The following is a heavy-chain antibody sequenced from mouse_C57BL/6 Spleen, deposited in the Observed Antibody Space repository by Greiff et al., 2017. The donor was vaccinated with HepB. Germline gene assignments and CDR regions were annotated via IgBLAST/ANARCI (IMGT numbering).Heavy chain of an antibody. J-gene: IGHJ3*01. V-gene: IGHV1-62-2*01. CDR1: GYTFTEYT. CDR3: ARREGYYGSFFAY. CDR2: FYPGSGSI. D-gene: IGHD1-1*01. Sequence: QVQLQQSGAELVKPGASVKLSCKASGYTFTEYTIHWVKQRSGQGLEWIGWFYPGSGSIKYNEKFKDKATLTADKYSSKVDMELSSLTSEDAAVYFCARREGYYGSFFAYWGQGTLVTVSA.